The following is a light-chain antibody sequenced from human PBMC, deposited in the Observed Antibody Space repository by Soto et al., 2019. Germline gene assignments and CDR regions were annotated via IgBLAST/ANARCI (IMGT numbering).Light chain of an antibody. CDR3: QQYGGSPPT. Sequence: EIVLTQSPGTLSLSPGERATLSCRASQSVSSSYLAWYQQKPGQAPRLLIYGASNRATGIPDRFSGSGSGTAFTLTISRLEPEDFAVYYCQQYGGSPPTFGPGTKVDIK. CDR2: GAS. CDR1: QSVSSSY. J-gene: IGKJ3*01. V-gene: IGKV3-20*01.